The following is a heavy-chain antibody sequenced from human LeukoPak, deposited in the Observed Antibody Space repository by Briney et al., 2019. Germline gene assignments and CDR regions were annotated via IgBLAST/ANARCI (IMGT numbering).Heavy chain of an antibody. Sequence: SETLSLTCAVYGGSFSGYYWSWVRQPPGKGLEWIGEINHNGSTNYNPSLKSRVTTSVDTSKNQFSLKLSSVPAADTAVHYCARSLRSGNYYFDYWGQGTLVTVSS. CDR2: INHNGST. CDR1: GGSFSGYY. CDR3: ARSLRSGNYYFDY. V-gene: IGHV4-34*01. J-gene: IGHJ4*02.